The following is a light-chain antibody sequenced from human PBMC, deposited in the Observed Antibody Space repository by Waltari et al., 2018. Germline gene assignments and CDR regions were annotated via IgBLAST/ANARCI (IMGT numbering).Light chain of an antibody. CDR1: QSLLHSNGYNY. V-gene: IGKV2-28*01. J-gene: IGKJ1*01. Sequence: DIVMTQSPLSLPVTPGEPASISCRSSQSLLHSNGYNYLDWYLQRPGQSPQLRIYLGSNRASGVPDRFSGSASGTDFTLKISRVEAEDVGVYYCMQALQTPWTFGQGTKVEIK. CDR2: LGS. CDR3: MQALQTPWT.